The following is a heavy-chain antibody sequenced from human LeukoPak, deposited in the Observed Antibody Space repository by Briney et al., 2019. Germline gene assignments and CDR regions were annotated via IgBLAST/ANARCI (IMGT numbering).Heavy chain of an antibody. V-gene: IGHV1-2*02. D-gene: IGHD4-17*01. J-gene: IGHJ4*02. CDR1: GYTFTGYY. CDR2: INPNSGGT. CDR3: ARDQAYGDYVEFY. Sequence: ASVKVSCKASGYTFTGYYMHWVRQAPGQGLEWMGWINPNSGGTNYAQKFQGRVTMTRDTSISTAYMELSRLRSDDTAVYYCARDQAYGDYVEFYWGQGTLVIVSS.